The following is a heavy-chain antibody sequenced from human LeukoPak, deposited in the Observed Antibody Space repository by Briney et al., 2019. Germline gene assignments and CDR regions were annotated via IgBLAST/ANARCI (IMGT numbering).Heavy chain of an antibody. D-gene: IGHD3-3*02. CDR1: GFTFSSYA. V-gene: IGHV3-23*01. CDR3: AKGGLASTRYYYYSMDV. CDR2: ISGRGVST. J-gene: IGHJ6*02. Sequence: GGSLRLSCAASGFTFSSYAMNWVRQAPGKGLEWVSAISGRGVSTYYADAVKGRFTISRDNSNNTLYLQMNRLRAEDTAVYYCAKGGLASTRYYYYSMDVWGQGTTVTVSS.